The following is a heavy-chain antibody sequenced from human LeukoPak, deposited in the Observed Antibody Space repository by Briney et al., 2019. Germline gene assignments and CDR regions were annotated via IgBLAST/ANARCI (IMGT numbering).Heavy chain of an antibody. CDR2: ISYDGSNK. CDR3: AKESAYDSSAEGAFDI. V-gene: IGHV3-30*18. J-gene: IGHJ3*02. CDR1: GFTFSSYG. D-gene: IGHD3-22*01. Sequence: GGSLRLSCAASGFTFSSYGMHWVRQAPGKGLEWVAVISYDGSNKYYADSVKGRFTISRDNSKDTLYLQMNSLRAEDTAVYYCAKESAYDSSAEGAFDIWGXGTMVTVSS.